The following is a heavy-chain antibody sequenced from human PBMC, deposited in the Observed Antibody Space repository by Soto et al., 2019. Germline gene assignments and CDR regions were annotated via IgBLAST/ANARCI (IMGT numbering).Heavy chain of an antibody. D-gene: IGHD6-13*01. Sequence: PGESLKISCKGSGYNFTSYWISWVRQMPGKGLEWMGKIDPSDSYTDYSPSFQGHVTISADKSISTAYLQWSSLKASDTAMYYCARHVGDSSSWYYYYYGMDVWGQGTTVTVS. CDR2: IDPSDSYT. CDR3: ARHVGDSSSWYYYYYGMDV. CDR1: GYNFTSYW. V-gene: IGHV5-10-1*01. J-gene: IGHJ6*02.